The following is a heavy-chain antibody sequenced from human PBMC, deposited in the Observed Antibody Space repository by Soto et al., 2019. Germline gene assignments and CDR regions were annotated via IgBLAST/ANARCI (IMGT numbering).Heavy chain of an antibody. V-gene: IGHV1-2*02. CDR2: INPNSGGT. J-gene: IGHJ4*02. CDR3: ARDRGTYGSPVYYFDY. D-gene: IGHD3-10*01. Sequence: ASVKVSCKASGYTFTGYYMHWVRQAPGQGLEWMGWINPNSGGTNYAQKFQGRVTMTRDTSISTAYMELSRLRSDDTAVYYCARDRGTYGSPVYYFDYWGQGTMVTVS. CDR1: GYTFTGYY.